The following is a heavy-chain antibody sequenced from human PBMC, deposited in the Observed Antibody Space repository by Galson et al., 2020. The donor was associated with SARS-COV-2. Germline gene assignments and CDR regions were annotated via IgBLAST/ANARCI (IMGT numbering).Heavy chain of an antibody. CDR2: TYYRSKWYN. CDR3: ARMYYYDSSGYPDVGRPIFHRPGTYYYGMDV. V-gene: IGHV6-1*01. CDR1: GDSVSSNSAA. Sequence: SQTLSLTCAISGDSVSSNSAAWNWIRQSPSRGLEWLGRTYYRSKWYNDYAVSVKSRITINPDTSKNQFSLQLNSVTPEDTAVYYCARMYYYDSSGYPDVGRPIFHRPGTYYYGMDVWGQGTTVTVSS. J-gene: IGHJ6*02. D-gene: IGHD3-22*01.